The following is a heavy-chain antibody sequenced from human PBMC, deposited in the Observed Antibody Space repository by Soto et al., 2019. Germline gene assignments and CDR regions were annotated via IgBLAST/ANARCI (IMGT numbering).Heavy chain of an antibody. V-gene: IGHV3-21*01. CDR1: GFTFSSYS. CDR3: ARDGPRAATLFFDY. Sequence: GGSLRLSCAASGFTFSSYSMNWVRQAPGKGLEWVSSISSSSSYIYYADSVKGRFTISRDNAKNSLYLQMNSLRAEDTAVYYCARDGPRAATLFFDYWGQGTLVTVSS. J-gene: IGHJ4*02. CDR2: ISSSSSYI.